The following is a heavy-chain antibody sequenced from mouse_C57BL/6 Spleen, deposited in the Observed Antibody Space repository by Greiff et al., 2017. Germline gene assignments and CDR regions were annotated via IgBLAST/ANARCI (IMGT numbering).Heavy chain of an antibody. CDR3: AREEDGLEAY. Sequence: VQLQESGAELARPGASVKLSCKASGYTFTSYGISWVKQRTGQGLEWIGEIYPRSGNPYYNEKFKGKATLTADKSSSTAYMELRSLTSEDSAVYFCAREEDGLEAYWGQGTLVTVSA. J-gene: IGHJ3*01. V-gene: IGHV1-81*01. CDR1: GYTFTSYG. D-gene: IGHD2-2*01. CDR2: IYPRSGNP.